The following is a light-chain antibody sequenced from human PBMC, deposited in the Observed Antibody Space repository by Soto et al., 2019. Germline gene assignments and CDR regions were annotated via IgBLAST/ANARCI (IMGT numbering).Light chain of an antibody. CDR1: TSDVGGYNY. Sequence: QSALTQPASVSGSPGQSITISCTGTTSDVGGYNYVSWYQQYPGKAPKLMIYDVSNRPSGVSNRFSGSKSGNTASLIISGLQTEDEADYYCSSYTSSTTVVFGGGTKLTVL. J-gene: IGLJ2*01. CDR3: SSYTSSTTVV. CDR2: DVS. V-gene: IGLV2-14*01.